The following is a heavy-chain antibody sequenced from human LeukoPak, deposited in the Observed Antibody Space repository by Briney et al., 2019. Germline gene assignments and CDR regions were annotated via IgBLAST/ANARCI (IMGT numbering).Heavy chain of an antibody. Sequence: GASVKVSCKASGYIFTSYGISWVRQAPGQGLEWMGWINPYNGNTNYAQNLQGRVTMTTDTSTSTAYMELRSLRSDDTAMYYCARDYGINWSNWFDPWGQGTLVTVSS. J-gene: IGHJ5*02. CDR2: INPYNGNT. CDR1: GYIFTSYG. D-gene: IGHD5-24*01. CDR3: ARDYGINWSNWFDP. V-gene: IGHV1-18*01.